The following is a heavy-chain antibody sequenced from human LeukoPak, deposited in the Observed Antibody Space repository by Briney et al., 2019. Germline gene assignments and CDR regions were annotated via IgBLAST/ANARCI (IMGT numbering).Heavy chain of an antibody. V-gene: IGHV3-23*01. CDR1: GFTFSSYA. Sequence: GGSLRLSCAASGFTFSSYAMSWVRQAPGKGLEWVSAISGSGGSTYYADSVKGRFTISRDNSKNTLYLQMNSLRAEDTALYYCAKDQFIAVAGNFDYWGQGTLVTVSS. D-gene: IGHD6-19*01. CDR2: ISGSGGST. J-gene: IGHJ4*02. CDR3: AKDQFIAVAGNFDY.